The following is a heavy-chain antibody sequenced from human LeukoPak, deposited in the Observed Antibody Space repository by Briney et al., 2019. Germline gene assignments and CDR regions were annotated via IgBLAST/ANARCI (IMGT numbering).Heavy chain of an antibody. CDR2: ISWDGDNT. D-gene: IGHD1-14*01. V-gene: IGHV3-43*01. CDR3: AKGTGRSTLNWFDP. J-gene: IGHJ5*02. CDR1: GFTFSGSA. Sequence: GGSLRLSCAASGFTFSGSAMHWVRQAPGKGLEWVSLISWDGDNTYYADSVKGRFTISRDNNKNSLYLQINSLRTEDTALYYCAKGTGRSTLNWFDPWGQGTLVTVSS.